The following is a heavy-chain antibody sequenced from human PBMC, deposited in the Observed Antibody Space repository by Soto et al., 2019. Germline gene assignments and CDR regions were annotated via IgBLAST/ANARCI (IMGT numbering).Heavy chain of an antibody. CDR1: GFSLNTGGLG. CDR3: VHSRCGGDCLQSYSSHYYYGLDV. J-gene: IGHJ6*02. CDR2: IYWDNDK. Sequence: SGPTLVNPTQTLTLTCTFSGFSLNTGGLGVGWIRQPPGKALEWLALIYWDNDKRYSPSLMSRLTITKDTSKNQVVLTMTNMDPVDAATYYCVHSRCGGDCLQSYSSHYYYGLDVWGQGTTVTAYS. D-gene: IGHD2-21*02. V-gene: IGHV2-5*02.